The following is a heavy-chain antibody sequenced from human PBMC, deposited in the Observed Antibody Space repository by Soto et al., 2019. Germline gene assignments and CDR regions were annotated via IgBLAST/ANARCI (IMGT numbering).Heavy chain of an antibody. J-gene: IGHJ5*02. V-gene: IGHV4-34*01. D-gene: IGHD3-3*01. Sequence: SETLSLTCAVYGGSFSGYYWRWIRQPPGKGLEWIGEINHRGSTNYNPSLKSRVTISVDTSKNQFSLKLSSVTATDTAVYYCARGRYYDFWSGSPRWFDPWGQGTLVTVSS. CDR2: INHRGST. CDR3: ARGRYYDFWSGSPRWFDP. CDR1: GGSFSGYY.